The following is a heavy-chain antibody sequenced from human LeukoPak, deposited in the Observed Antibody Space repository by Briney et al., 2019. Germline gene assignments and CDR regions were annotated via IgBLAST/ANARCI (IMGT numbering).Heavy chain of an antibody. CDR2: IHYTGST. D-gene: IGHD3-10*01. CDR3: ARGGYYGSGNDFRFDP. V-gene: IGHV4-59*01. Sequence: SETLSLTCTVSGGSINSYYWSWIRQPPGKVLECVGYIHYTGSTNYNPSLKSRVTISVDTSKSQFSLKLSSVTAADTAIYYCARGGYYGSGNDFRFDPWGQGTLVTVSS. J-gene: IGHJ5*02. CDR1: GGSINSYY.